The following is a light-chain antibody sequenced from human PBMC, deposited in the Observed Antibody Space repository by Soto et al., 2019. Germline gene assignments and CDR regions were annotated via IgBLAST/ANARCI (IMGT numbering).Light chain of an antibody. CDR2: EVS. J-gene: IGLJ2*01. CDR1: SSDIGSYNR. V-gene: IGLV2-18*01. CDR3: NLYTGSNTYV. Sequence: QSALTQPPSVSGSPGQSVTISCTGTSSDIGSYNRVSWYQHPPGTAPQLMIYEVSHRPSGVPDRFSGSKSGNTASLTISGLQAADEADYYCNLYTGSNTYVFGGGTKVTVL.